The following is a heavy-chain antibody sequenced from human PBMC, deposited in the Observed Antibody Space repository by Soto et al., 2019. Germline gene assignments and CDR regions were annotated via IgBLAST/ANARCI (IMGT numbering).Heavy chain of an antibody. D-gene: IGHD4-17*01. CDR2: IIPIFGTA. CDR1: GYTFTSYG. V-gene: IGHV1-69*13. J-gene: IGHJ4*02. Sequence: GASVKVSCKASGYTFTSYGISWVRQAPGQGLEWMGGIIPIFGTANYAQKFQGRVTITADESTSTAYMELSSLRSEDTAVYYCARLHGDYDRTGHDYWGQGTLVTVSS. CDR3: ARLHGDYDRTGHDY.